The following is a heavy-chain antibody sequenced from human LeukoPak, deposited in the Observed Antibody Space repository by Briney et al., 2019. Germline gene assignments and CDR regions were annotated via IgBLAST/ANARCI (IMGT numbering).Heavy chain of an antibody. D-gene: IGHD6-19*01. Sequence: GGSLRLSCAASEFIFSDYAMGWVRQAPGKGLEWVSTIDKTTYPTFYADSVKGRFTVSRENSKNTLYLQMNSLRTEDTAVYFCAKFEGATIPGWFNDYWGQGILVTVSS. CDR2: IDKTTYPT. J-gene: IGHJ4*02. CDR3: AKFEGATIPGWFNDY. CDR1: EFIFSDYA. V-gene: IGHV3-23*05.